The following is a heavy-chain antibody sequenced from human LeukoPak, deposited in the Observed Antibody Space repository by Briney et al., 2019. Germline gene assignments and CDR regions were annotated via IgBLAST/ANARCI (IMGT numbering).Heavy chain of an antibody. V-gene: IGHV4-38-2*02. D-gene: IGHD4-11*01. J-gene: IGHJ5*02. CDR2: IYHSGST. Sequence: SETLSLTCTVSGYSISSGYYWGWIRQPPGKGLEWIGSIYHSGSTYYNPSLKSRVTISVDTSKNQFSLKLSSVTAADTAVYYCARGLGPSNWLDPWGQGTLVTVSS. CDR1: GYSISSGYY. CDR3: ARGLGPSNWLDP.